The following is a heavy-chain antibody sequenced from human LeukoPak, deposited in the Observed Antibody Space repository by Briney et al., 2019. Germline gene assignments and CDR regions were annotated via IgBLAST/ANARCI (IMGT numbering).Heavy chain of an antibody. CDR3: ARDWSSGWYLFDY. J-gene: IGHJ4*02. D-gene: IGHD6-19*01. CDR1: GFTFSSYG. V-gene: IGHV3-33*01. Sequence: GRSLRLSCAASGFTFSSYGMHWVRQAPGKGLEWVAVIWYDGSNKYYADSVKGRFTISRDNSKNTLYLQMNSLRAEDTAVYYCARDWSSGWYLFDYWGQGTLVTVSS. CDR2: IWYDGSNK.